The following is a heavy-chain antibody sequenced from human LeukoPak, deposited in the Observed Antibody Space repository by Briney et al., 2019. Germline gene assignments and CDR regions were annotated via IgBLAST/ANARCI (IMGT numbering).Heavy chain of an antibody. CDR3: VKDLGRYRNNCFDY. Sequence: GGSLRLSCAASGFTFSSYAMSWVRQAPEKGLEWVSTINRMRGGTYYADSVKGRFTISRDDSKNTLYLQMNSLRAEDTAVYYCVKDLGRYRNNCFDYWGQGTLVTVSS. V-gene: IGHV3-23*01. J-gene: IGHJ4*02. CDR2: INRMRGGT. D-gene: IGHD1-26*01. CDR1: GFTFSSYA.